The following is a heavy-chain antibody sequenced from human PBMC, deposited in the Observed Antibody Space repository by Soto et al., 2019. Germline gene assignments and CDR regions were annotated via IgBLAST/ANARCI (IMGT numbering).Heavy chain of an antibody. CDR1: GGSFSGYY. D-gene: IGHD5-12*01. CDR3: ARRYSGYDFDY. Sequence: ETMSLTCAVYGGSFSGYYWSWIRQPPGKGLEWIGEINHSGSTNYNPSLKSRVTISVDTSKNQFSLKLSSVTAADTAVYYCARRYSGYDFDYWGQGTLVTVSS. CDR2: INHSGST. J-gene: IGHJ4*02. V-gene: IGHV4-34*01.